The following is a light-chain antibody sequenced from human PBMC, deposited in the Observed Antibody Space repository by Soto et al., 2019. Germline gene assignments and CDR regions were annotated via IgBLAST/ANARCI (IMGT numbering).Light chain of an antibody. J-gene: IGLJ3*02. CDR2: GNS. CDR1: SSNIGAGYD. V-gene: IGLV1-40*01. Sequence: QSVLTQPPSVSGAQGQRVTISCTGSSSNIGAGYDVHWYQQLPGTAPKLLIYGNSNRPSGVPDRFSGSKSGTSASLAITGLQAEDEADYYCQSYDSSRSGWVFGGGTKLTVL. CDR3: QSYDSSRSGWV.